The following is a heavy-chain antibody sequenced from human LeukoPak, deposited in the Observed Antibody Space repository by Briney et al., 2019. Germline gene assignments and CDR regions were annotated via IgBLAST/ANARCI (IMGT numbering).Heavy chain of an antibody. CDR2: ISAYNGNT. CDR3: ARGYGDYSPWYAFDI. Sequence: ASVKVSCKASGYTFTGYYMHWVRQAPGQGLEWMGWISAYNGNTNYAQKLQGRVTMTTDTSTSTAYMELRSLRSDDTAVYYCARGYGDYSPWYAFDIWGQGTMVTVSS. V-gene: IGHV1-18*04. CDR1: GYTFTGYY. D-gene: IGHD4-17*01. J-gene: IGHJ3*02.